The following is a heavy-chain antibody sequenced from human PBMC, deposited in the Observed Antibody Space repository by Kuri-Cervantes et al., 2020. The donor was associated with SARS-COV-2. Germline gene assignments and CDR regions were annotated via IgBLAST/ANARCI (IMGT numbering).Heavy chain of an antibody. J-gene: IGHJ4*02. Sequence: GSLRLSCAVSGDSFSSTYWSWIRQPPGMGLEWIGFVQYSRTTSYSPYLKSRVTMSVDTSKNHFSLKLSSVTTADTAVYYCARGGWSLDCWGQGTLVTVSS. CDR2: VQYSRTT. CDR3: ARGGWSLDC. CDR1: GDSFSSTY. D-gene: IGHD6-19*01. V-gene: IGHV4-59*01.